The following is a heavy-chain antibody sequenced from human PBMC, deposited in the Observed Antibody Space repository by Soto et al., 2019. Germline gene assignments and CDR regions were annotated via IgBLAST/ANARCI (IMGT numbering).Heavy chain of an antibody. CDR2: IKSKTDGGTT. CDR3: TADPSRGFWSGYHASQTFDP. CDR1: GFTFSNAW. D-gene: IGHD3-3*01. J-gene: IGHJ5*02. V-gene: IGHV3-15*01. Sequence: GGSLRLSCAASGFTFSNAWMSWVRQAPGKGLEWVGRIKSKTDGGTTDYAAPVKGRFTISRDDSKNTLYLQMNSLKTEDTAVYYCTADPSRGFWSGYHASQTFDPWGQGTLVTVSS.